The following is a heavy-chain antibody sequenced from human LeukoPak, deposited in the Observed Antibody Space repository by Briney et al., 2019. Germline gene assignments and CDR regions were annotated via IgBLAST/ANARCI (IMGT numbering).Heavy chain of an antibody. V-gene: IGHV3-7*01. CDR1: GFTFSSYW. Sequence: GGSLRLSCAASGFTFSSYWMSWVRQAPGKGLEWVANIKQDGSEKYYVDSVKGRFTISRDNAKNSLYLQMNSLRAEDTAVYYCARAPLIVATIPGSYYYGMDVWGQGTTVTVSS. D-gene: IGHD5-12*01. CDR2: IKQDGSEK. CDR3: ARAPLIVATIPGSYYYGMDV. J-gene: IGHJ6*02.